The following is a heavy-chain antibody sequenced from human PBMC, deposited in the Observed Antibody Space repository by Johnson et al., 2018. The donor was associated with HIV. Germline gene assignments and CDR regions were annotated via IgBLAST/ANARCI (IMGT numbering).Heavy chain of an antibody. CDR2: IYTGGTT. J-gene: IGHJ3*02. CDR3: ARESGHAFDI. V-gene: IGHV3-66*01. CDR1: GFTVSNNY. D-gene: IGHD3-3*01. Sequence: VQLVESGGGLVQPGGSLRLSCATSGFTVSNNYMSWVRQAPGTGREWVPLIYTGGTTYYADSVKGRFTLSRDNSKNTLYLQMNSLRAEDTAVYYCARESGHAFDIWGQGTVVTVSS.